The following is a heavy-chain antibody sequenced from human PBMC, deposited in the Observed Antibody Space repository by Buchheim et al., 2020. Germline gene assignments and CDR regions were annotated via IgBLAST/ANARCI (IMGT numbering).Heavy chain of an antibody. CDR2: IRSKGNSYAT. Sequence: EVQLVESGGGLVQPGGSLKLSCAASGFTFSGSAMHWVRQASGKGLEWVGRIRSKGNSYATAYAASVRGRFTICRDDSKNTAYLQMNSLKTEDTAVYYCSRHEGGYDYYYYGMDVWGQGTT. J-gene: IGHJ6*02. V-gene: IGHV3-73*02. D-gene: IGHD5-12*01. CDR1: GFTFSGSA. CDR3: SRHEGGYDYYYYGMDV.